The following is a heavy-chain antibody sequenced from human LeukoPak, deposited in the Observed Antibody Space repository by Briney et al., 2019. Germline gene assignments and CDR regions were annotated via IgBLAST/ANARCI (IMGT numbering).Heavy chain of an antibody. J-gene: IGHJ5*02. D-gene: IGHD6-19*01. Sequence: TSETLSLTCTVSGGSISSSSYYWGWIRQPPGKGLEWIGSIYYSGSTYYNPSLKSRVTISVDTSKNQFSLKLSSVTAADTAVYYCARLYRPPYSSGWYTTYNWFDPWGQGTLVTVSS. CDR1: GGSISSSSYY. V-gene: IGHV4-39*01. CDR2: IYYSGST. CDR3: ARLYRPPYSSGWYTTYNWFDP.